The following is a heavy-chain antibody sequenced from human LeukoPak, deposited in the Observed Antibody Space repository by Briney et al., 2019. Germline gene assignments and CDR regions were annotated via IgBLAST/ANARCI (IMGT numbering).Heavy chain of an antibody. Sequence: GGSLRLSCAASGFTFSSYWMHWVRQAPGKGLVWVSRINSDGSSTSYADSVKGRFTISRDNAKNSLYLQMNSLRAEDTALYHCARALYYDFWSGSPDDAFDIWGQGTMVTVSS. CDR1: GFTFSSYW. J-gene: IGHJ3*02. D-gene: IGHD3-3*01. V-gene: IGHV3-74*01. CDR2: INSDGSST. CDR3: ARALYYDFWSGSPDDAFDI.